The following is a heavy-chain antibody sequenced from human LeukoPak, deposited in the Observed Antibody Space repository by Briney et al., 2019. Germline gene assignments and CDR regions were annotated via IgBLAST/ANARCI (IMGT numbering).Heavy chain of an antibody. CDR3: ARGTYDFWSGYSRVRLDY. D-gene: IGHD3-3*01. CDR2: IYYSGST. Sequence: PSETLSLTCTVSGGSISSSSYYWGWIRQPPGKGLEWIGSIYYSGSTNYNPSLKSRVTISVDTSKNQFSLKLSSVTAADTAVYYCARGTYDFWSGYSRVRLDYWGQGTLVAVSS. J-gene: IGHJ4*02. V-gene: IGHV4-39*07. CDR1: GGSISSSSYY.